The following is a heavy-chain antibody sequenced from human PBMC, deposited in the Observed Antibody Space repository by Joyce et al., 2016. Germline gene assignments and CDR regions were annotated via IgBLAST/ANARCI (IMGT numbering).Heavy chain of an antibody. D-gene: IGHD3-3*01. J-gene: IGHJ4*02. CDR1: GELITSFY. Sequence: QVQLQESGPGRVKPSETLSLTCTVSGELITSFYWNWIRHSPGKGLGWIGRIYHSGSSDYSPSLKSRVTLSIDTSRNQFSLSLKSVTAADTAVYFCARDRSAGGFDRWDQGILVTVSS. CDR3: ARDRSAGGFDR. CDR2: IYHSGSS. V-gene: IGHV4-59*01.